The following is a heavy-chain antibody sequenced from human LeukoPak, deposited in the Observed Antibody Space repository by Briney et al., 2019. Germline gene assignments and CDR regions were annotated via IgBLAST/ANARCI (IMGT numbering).Heavy chain of an antibody. CDR2: IYSGGST. CDR1: GFTVSSNY. V-gene: IGHV3-66*01. D-gene: IGHD3-22*01. Sequence: PGGSLRLSCAASGFTVSSNYMSWVRQAPGKGLEWVSVIYSGGSTYYADSVKGRFTISRDNSKNTLYLQMNSLRAEDTAVYYCARGRYYDSSGYYTQAYYYYYMDVWGKGTTVTISS. J-gene: IGHJ6*03. CDR3: ARGRYYDSSGYYTQAYYYYYMDV.